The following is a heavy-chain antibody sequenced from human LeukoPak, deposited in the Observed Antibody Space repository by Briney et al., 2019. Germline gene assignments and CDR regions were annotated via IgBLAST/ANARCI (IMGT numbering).Heavy chain of an antibody. CDR3: ARGYQLLSN. V-gene: IGHV3-48*01. D-gene: IGHD2-2*01. Sequence: GGSLRLSCAASGFTFSSYSMNWVRQAPGKGLEWVSYISSSSSTIYYADSVKGRFTISRDNAKNSLYLQMNSLRAEDTAVFYCARGYQLLSNWGQGTLVTVSS. CDR1: GFTFSSYS. CDR2: ISSSSSTI. J-gene: IGHJ4*02.